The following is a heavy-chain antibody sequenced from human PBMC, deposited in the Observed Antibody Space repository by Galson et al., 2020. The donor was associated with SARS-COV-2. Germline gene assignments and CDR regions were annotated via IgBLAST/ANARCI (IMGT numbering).Heavy chain of an antibody. CDR3: ARDISSSWSEYYFDY. D-gene: IGHD6-6*01. Sequence: LSLTCAASGFTFSSYGMHWVRQAPGKGLEWVAVMWYDGSNKYYADSVKGRFTISRDNSKNTLYLQMNSLRAEDTAVYYCARDISSSWSEYYFDYWGQGTLVTVSS. CDR1: GFTFSSYG. V-gene: IGHV3-33*01. CDR2: MWYDGSNK. J-gene: IGHJ4*02.